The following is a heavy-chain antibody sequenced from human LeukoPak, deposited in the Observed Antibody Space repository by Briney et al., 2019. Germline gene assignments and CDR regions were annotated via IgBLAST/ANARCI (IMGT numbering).Heavy chain of an antibody. J-gene: IGHJ4*02. CDR1: GGSISSSSYY. CDR2: IYYSGST. V-gene: IGHV4-39*01. Sequence: PSETLSLTCTVSGGSISSSSYYWGWIRQPPGRGLEWIGSIYYSGSTYYNPSLKSRVTISVDTSKNQFSLKLSSVTAADTAVYYCARHIRTRHPRYCSGGSCYLDYWGQGTLVTVSS. D-gene: IGHD2-15*01. CDR3: ARHIRTRHPRYCSGGSCYLDY.